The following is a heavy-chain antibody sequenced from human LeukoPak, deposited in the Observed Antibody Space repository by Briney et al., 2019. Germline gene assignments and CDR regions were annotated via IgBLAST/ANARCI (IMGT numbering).Heavy chain of an antibody. Sequence: ASVKVSCKASGYTFTSYGISWVRQAPGQGLEWMGWISAYNGNTNYAQKFQGRVTMTRNTSISTAYMELSSLRSEDTAVYYCARVPQGIAVAGSGDDYWGQGTLVTVSS. CDR3: ARVPQGIAVAGSGDDY. D-gene: IGHD6-19*01. J-gene: IGHJ4*02. CDR1: GYTFTSYG. CDR2: ISAYNGNT. V-gene: IGHV1-18*01.